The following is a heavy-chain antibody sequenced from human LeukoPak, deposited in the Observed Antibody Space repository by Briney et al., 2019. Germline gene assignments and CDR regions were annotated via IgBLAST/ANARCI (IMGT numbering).Heavy chain of an antibody. V-gene: IGHV4-39*01. CDR1: GGSVSSSSYQ. J-gene: IGHJ4*02. CDR2: IYYSGST. CDR3: ARISIVVVPAYFDY. Sequence: PSETLSLTCTVSGGSVSSSSYQWGWIRQPPGKGLEWIESIYYSGSTYYNPSLKSRVTVSVDTSKNQFSLKLSSVTAADTAVYYCARISIVVVPAYFDYWGQGTLVTVSS. D-gene: IGHD2-2*01.